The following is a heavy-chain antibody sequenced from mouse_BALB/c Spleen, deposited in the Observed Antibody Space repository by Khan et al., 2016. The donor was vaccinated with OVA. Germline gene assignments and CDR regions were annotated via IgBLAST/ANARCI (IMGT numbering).Heavy chain of an antibody. CDR2: IWGDGST. V-gene: IGHV2-3*01. D-gene: IGHD1-1*02. Sequence: QVQLKESGPGLVAPSQRLSITCTVSGFSLAPYGLTWVRQPPGKGLEWLGIIWGDGSTNYHSALISRLSISKDFSKSQVFLKLNSLQADDTATYYCAKFYYGGVSNWYFDVWGAGTTVTVSS. CDR3: AKFYYGGVSNWYFDV. CDR1: GFSLAPYG. J-gene: IGHJ1*01.